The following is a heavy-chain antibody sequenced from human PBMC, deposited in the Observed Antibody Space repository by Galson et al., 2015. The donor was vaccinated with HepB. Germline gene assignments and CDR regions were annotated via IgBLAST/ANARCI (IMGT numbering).Heavy chain of an antibody. Sequence: SLRLSCAASGFTVSSNYMSWVRQAPGKGLEWVSVIYSGGSTYYADSAKGRFTISRDNSKNTLYLQMNSLRAEDTAVYYCARVAFSSWYRYFDYWGQGTLVTVSS. CDR1: GFTVSSNY. V-gene: IGHV3-66*02. D-gene: IGHD6-13*01. CDR3: ARVAFSSWYRYFDY. J-gene: IGHJ4*02. CDR2: IYSGGST.